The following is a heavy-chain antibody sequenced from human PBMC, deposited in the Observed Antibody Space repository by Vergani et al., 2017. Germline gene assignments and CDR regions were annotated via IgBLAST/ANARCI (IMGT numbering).Heavy chain of an antibody. CDR3: ARTNTVTHNWFDP. CDR1: GFTFSSYG. D-gene: IGHD4-17*01. Sequence: QVQLVESGGGVVQPGGSLRLSCAASGFTFSSYGMHWVRQAPGKGLEWVAFIRYDGSHKYYADSVKGRFTISRDNSKNTLYLQMNSLRAEDTATYYCARTNTVTHNWFDPWGQGTLVTVSS. CDR2: IRYDGSHK. J-gene: IGHJ5*02. V-gene: IGHV3-30*02.